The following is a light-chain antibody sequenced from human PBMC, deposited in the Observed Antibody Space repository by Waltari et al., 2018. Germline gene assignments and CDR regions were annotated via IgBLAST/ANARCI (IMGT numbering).Light chain of an antibody. J-gene: IGLJ2*01. V-gene: IGLV3-21*02. CDR2: DDS. CDR1: NIGRKT. CDR3: QVWDGGRVV. Sequence: SYVLTQSPSESVAPGQEATLTCGGSNIGRKTGHWYQQKPGQAPVLVVYDDSDRASGIPERFSGSKSGDTATLTISRVEAGDEADYSCQVWDGGRVVFGGGTKLTVL.